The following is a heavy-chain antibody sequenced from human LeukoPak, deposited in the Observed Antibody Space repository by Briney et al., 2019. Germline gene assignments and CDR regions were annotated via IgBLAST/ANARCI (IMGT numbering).Heavy chain of an antibody. CDR3: ATRSGPGGYFDY. Sequence: ASVKVSCKASGYRFTGYYMNWVRLAPGQGLEWMGWINPNSGGTNYAQKFQGRVTMTRDTSIGTAYMELSSLRSEDTAVYYCATRSGPGGYFDYWGQGTLVTVSS. J-gene: IGHJ4*02. CDR1: GYRFTGYY. CDR2: INPNSGGT. V-gene: IGHV1-2*02. D-gene: IGHD1-14*01.